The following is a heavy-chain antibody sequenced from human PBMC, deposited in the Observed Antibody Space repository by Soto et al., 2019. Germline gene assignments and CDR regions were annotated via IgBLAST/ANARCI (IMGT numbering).Heavy chain of an antibody. J-gene: IGHJ6*02. CDR1: GYSVSANSAA. CDR3: VRQPRAPLALYGMEV. Sequence: SQTLSLTCVISGYSVSANSAALDWIRQSPSRGLEWLGRTYYRSKWKFDYAESVKRRMSMIPDTSRNLFSRLLNSVTTDDTPGYHCVRQPRAPLALYGMEVWGQGTPLTLS. CDR2: TYYRSKWKF. V-gene: IGHV6-1*01.